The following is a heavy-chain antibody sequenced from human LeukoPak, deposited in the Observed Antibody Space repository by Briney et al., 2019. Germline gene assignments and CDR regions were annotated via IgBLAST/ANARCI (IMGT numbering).Heavy chain of an antibody. CDR2: IYYSGST. Sequence: PSETLSLTCTVSGGSISCSSYYWGWIRQPPGKGLEWIGSIYYSGSTYYNPSLKSRVTISVDTSKNQFSLKLSSVTAADTAVYYCARGPRGRGFDYWGQGTLVTVSS. CDR3: ARGPRGRGFDY. V-gene: IGHV4-39*01. J-gene: IGHJ4*02. CDR1: GGSISCSSYY.